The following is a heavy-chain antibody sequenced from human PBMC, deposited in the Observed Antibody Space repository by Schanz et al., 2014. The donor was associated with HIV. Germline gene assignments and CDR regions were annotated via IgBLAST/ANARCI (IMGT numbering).Heavy chain of an antibody. D-gene: IGHD1-26*01. CDR1: GYTFSDYD. J-gene: IGHJ2*01. CDR2: VNPESGNT. Sequence: QVQLVQSGPEVKKPGASVRVSCETSGYTFSDYDINWVRQAPGQGLEWMGWVNPESGNTGMADTFLGRLSLRRSTSTGTAYMELDSLRSEDTAIYYCVRAASFHFDKEGYYRNWYFDFWGRGTLVAVSS. V-gene: IGHV1-8*02. CDR3: VRAASFHFDKEGYYRNWYFDF.